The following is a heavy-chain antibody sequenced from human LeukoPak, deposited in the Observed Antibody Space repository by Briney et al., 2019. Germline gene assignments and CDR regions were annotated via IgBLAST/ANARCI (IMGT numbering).Heavy chain of an antibody. D-gene: IGHD2-21*02. Sequence: GGSLRLSCAASGFTFSSYAMSWVRQAPGKGLEWVSAISGSGGSTFYAGSVKGRFTISRDHSKNTLYLQMNSLRAEDTAVYYCAKASVVETAMLFDSWGQGTLVTVSS. CDR3: AKASVVETAMLFDS. V-gene: IGHV3-23*01. CDR1: GFTFSSYA. J-gene: IGHJ4*02. CDR2: ISGSGGST.